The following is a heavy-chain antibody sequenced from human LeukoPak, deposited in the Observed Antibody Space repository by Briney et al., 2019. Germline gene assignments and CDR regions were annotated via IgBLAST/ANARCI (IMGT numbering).Heavy chain of an antibody. J-gene: IGHJ4*02. D-gene: IGHD5-18*01. CDR2: ISWNSGSI. CDR3: AKGYSYGITYYFDY. Sequence: PGGSLRLXCAASGFTFDDYAMHWVRQAPGKGLEWVSGISWNSGSIVYADSVKGRFTISRDSAKNSLYLQMNSLRAEDMALYYCAKGYSYGITYYFDYWGQGTLVTVSS. CDR1: GFTFDDYA. V-gene: IGHV3-9*03.